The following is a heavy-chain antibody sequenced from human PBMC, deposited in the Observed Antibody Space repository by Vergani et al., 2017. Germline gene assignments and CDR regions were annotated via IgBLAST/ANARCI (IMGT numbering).Heavy chain of an antibody. D-gene: IGHD1-26*01. V-gene: IGHV3-11*06. CDR1: GFTFSDYY. Sequence: QVQLVESGGGLVKPGGSLRLSCAASGFTFSDYYMSWIRQAPGKGLEWVSYISSSSSYTNYADSVKGRFTISRDNAKNSLYLQMNSLRAEDTAVYYCARRRYSGSYGGPDAFDIWGQGTMVTVSS. CDR2: ISSSSSYT. J-gene: IGHJ3*02. CDR3: ARRRYSGSYGGPDAFDI.